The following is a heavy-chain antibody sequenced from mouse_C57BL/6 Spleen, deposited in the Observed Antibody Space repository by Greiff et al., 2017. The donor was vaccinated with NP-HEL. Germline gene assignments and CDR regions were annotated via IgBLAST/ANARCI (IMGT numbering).Heavy chain of an antibody. CDR2: INYDGSST. Sequence: EVKVVESEGGLVQPGSSMKLSCTASGFTFSDYYMAWVRQVPEKGLEWVANINYDGSSTYYLDSLKSRFIISKDNAKNILYLQMSSLKSEDTATYYCARSEKPYWYFDVWGTGTTVTVSS. D-gene: IGHD6-1*01. V-gene: IGHV5-16*01. J-gene: IGHJ1*03. CDR1: GFTFSDYY. CDR3: ARSEKPYWYFDV.